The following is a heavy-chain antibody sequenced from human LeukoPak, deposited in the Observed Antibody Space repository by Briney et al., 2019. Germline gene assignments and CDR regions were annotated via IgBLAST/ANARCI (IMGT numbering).Heavy chain of an antibody. CDR3: ARMWSTMTIGPTVFDY. J-gene: IGHJ4*02. V-gene: IGHV1-24*01. CDR2: FDPEDGET. CDR1: GYTLTELS. Sequence: GASVKASCKVSGYTLTELSMHWVRQAPGKGLEWMGGFDPEDGETIYAQKFQGRVTMTEDTSTDTAYMELSSLRSEDTAVYYCARMWSTMTIGPTVFDYWGQGTLVTVSS. D-gene: IGHD3-22*01.